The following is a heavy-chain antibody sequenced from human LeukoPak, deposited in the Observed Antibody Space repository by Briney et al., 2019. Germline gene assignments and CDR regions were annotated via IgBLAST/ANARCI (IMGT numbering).Heavy chain of an antibody. CDR1: RFTFRHSG. CDR3: AKDTQRGFDYSNSLEN. CDR2: SWNDASNQ. D-gene: IGHD4-11*01. V-gene: IGHV3-33*06. Sequence: GNSLTLSRVASRFTFRHSGMHLVGQPPSNGLEGVAVSWNDASNQYYADSVKGRFTISRDNYQNTVYLQMNSLRAEDTAVYYCAKDTQRGFDYSNSLENWGQGTLVVVSP. J-gene: IGHJ4*02.